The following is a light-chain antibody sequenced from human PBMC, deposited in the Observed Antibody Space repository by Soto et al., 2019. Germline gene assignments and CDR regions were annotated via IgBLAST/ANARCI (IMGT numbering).Light chain of an antibody. V-gene: IGLV3-21*02. Sequence: YELTQPPSVSVAPGQTATVTCGADNIGSKSVHWYQKKPGQAPLLVVFDDSDRPPGIPARFSAFNSGNTATLTINRVEDGDEADYYCHVWDISGEQVVFGGGTKLTVL. CDR1: NIGSKS. CDR2: DDS. J-gene: IGLJ2*01. CDR3: HVWDISGEQVV.